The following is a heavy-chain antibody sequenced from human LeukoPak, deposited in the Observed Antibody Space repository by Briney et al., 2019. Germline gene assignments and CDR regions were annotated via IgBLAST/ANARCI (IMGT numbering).Heavy chain of an antibody. CDR2: INQDGSEK. J-gene: IGHJ4*02. CDR3: ATSSLESDY. CDR1: GFTFNSYW. V-gene: IGHV3-7*05. D-gene: IGHD3-3*01. Sequence: GGSLRLSCAASGFTFNSYWMSWVRQAPGKGLEWVANINQDGSEKYYVDSVKGRFTISRDNAKNSLYLQLDSLRAEDTAVYYCATSSLESDYWGQGTLVTVSS.